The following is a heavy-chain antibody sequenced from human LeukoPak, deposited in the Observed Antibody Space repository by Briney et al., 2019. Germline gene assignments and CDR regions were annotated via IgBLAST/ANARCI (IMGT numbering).Heavy chain of an antibody. D-gene: IGHD3-22*01. CDR2: ITSNGGSA. V-gene: IGHV3-64*01. J-gene: IGHJ4*02. CDR1: GFTFSIYA. CDR3: ARDIPNYYDSSGSFDY. Sequence: GGSLRLSCAASGFTFSIYAMHWVRQAPGKGLEYVSAITSNGGSAYYANSVKGRFTISRDNSKNTLYLQMGSLRAEDMAVYYCARDIPNYYDSSGSFDYWGQGTLVTVSS.